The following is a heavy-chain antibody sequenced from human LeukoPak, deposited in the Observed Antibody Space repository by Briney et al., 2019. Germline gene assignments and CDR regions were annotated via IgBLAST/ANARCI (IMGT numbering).Heavy chain of an antibody. Sequence: SETLSLTCTVSGGSISSYYWSWIRQPPGKGLEWIGYIYYSGSTNSNPSLKSRVTISADTSKNQFSLKLSSVTAADTAVYYCARDSPAGGPDIVVVPAARGPIDYWGQGTLVTVSS. V-gene: IGHV4-59*12. CDR2: IYYSGST. D-gene: IGHD2-2*01. CDR1: GGSISSYY. J-gene: IGHJ4*02. CDR3: ARDSPAGGPDIVVVPAARGPIDY.